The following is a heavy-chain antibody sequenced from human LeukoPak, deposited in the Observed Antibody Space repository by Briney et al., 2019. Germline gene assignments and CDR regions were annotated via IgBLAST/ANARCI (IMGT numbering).Heavy chain of an antibody. Sequence: GESLKISCKGSGYSFTTYWIGWVRQMPGKRLGDMGIFYPGDSYTRHSPSFQGQVTISADKSTNTASLQWSSLQASDPAIYYCARRLKYRPADGFDIWGQGTMVTVSS. CDR2: FYPGDSYT. D-gene: IGHD3-16*02. CDR3: ARRLKYRPADGFDI. CDR1: GYSFTTYW. V-gene: IGHV5-51*01. J-gene: IGHJ3*02.